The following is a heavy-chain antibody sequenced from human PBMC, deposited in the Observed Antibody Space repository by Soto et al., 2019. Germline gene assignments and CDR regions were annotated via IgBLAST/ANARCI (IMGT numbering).Heavy chain of an antibody. CDR3: AKSSGYYDSRARFDY. D-gene: IGHD3-22*01. V-gene: IGHV3-23*01. J-gene: IGHJ4*02. CDR1: GFSFNSFA. Sequence: EVQLLESGGGLVQPGGSLRLSCAASGFSFNSFAMSWVSQAPGKGLEWVSAISGDGYSTYYADSVKGRFTVSRDNSNNTHYLQMDSLRAEDTAVYYCAKSSGYYDSRARFDYWGQGSLVTVSS. CDR2: ISGDGYST.